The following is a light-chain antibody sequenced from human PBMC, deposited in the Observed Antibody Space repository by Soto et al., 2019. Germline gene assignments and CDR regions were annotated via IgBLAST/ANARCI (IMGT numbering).Light chain of an antibody. CDR3: SSYTSSSTHNYV. J-gene: IGLJ1*01. V-gene: IGLV2-14*01. Sequence: LTQPASVSGSPGQSITISCTGTSSDVGDYNYVSWYQQHPGKAPKLMIYEVSNRPSGVSNRFSGSKSGNTASLTISGLQAEDEADYFCSSYTSSSTHNYVFGTGTKVT. CDR1: SSDVGDYNY. CDR2: EVS.